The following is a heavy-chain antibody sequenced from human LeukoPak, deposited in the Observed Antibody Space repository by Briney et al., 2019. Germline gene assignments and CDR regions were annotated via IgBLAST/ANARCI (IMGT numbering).Heavy chain of an antibody. CDR2: INPNSGGT. Sequence: ASVKVSCKASGYTFTGYYMHWVRQAPGQGLEWMGWINPNSGGTNYAQKFQGRVTMTRDTSISTACMELSRLRSDDTAVYYCARDRSGSYYHFDYWGQGTLVTVSS. V-gene: IGHV1-2*02. J-gene: IGHJ4*02. CDR3: ARDRSGSYYHFDY. CDR1: GYTFTGYY. D-gene: IGHD1-26*01.